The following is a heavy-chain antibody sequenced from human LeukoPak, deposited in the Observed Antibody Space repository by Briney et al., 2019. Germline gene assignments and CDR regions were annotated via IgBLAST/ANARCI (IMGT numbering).Heavy chain of an antibody. CDR3: ATETNGRHYDY. Sequence: GGSLRLSCTASGLTFSTSGFNWVRQSPGKGLEWVASIGPTGSDRYHADSIKGRFTISRDNANNFLYLQMNSLRAEDTAVYYCATETNGRHYDYWGQGTLLTVSS. CDR2: IGPTGSDR. D-gene: IGHD1-14*01. V-gene: IGHV3-21*06. CDR1: GLTFSTSG. J-gene: IGHJ4*02.